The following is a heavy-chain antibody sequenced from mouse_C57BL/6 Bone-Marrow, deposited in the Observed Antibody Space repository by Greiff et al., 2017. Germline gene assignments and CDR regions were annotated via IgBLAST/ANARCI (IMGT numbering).Heavy chain of an antibody. CDR3: TRDPGYYYAMDY. Sequence: VKLVESGAELVRPGASVTLSCKASGYTFTDYEMHWVKQTPVHGLEWIGAIDPETGGTAYNQKFKGKAILTADKSSSTAYMELRSLTSEDSAVYYCTRDPGYYYAMDYWGQGTSVTVSS. CDR1: GYTFTDYE. J-gene: IGHJ4*01. V-gene: IGHV1-15*01. CDR2: IDPETGGT.